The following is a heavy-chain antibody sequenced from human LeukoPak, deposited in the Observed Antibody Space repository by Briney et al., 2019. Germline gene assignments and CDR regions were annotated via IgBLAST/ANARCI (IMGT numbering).Heavy chain of an antibody. Sequence: PGGSLRLSCAASGLTFSSYAMSWVRQAPGKGLEWVSAISGSGGSTYYADSVKGRFTISRDNSKNTLYLQMNSLRAEDTAVYYCAKDGVRFLEWLLYYYYYMDVWGKGTTVTVSS. CDR3: AKDGVRFLEWLLYYYYYMDV. J-gene: IGHJ6*03. V-gene: IGHV3-23*01. CDR1: GLTFSSYA. D-gene: IGHD3-3*01. CDR2: ISGSGGST.